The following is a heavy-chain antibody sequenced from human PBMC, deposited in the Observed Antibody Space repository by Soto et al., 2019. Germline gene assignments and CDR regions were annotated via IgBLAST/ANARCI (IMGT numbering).Heavy chain of an antibody. V-gene: IGHV3-30*03. J-gene: IGHJ4*02. Sequence: QFQLVESGGGVVQPGRSLRLSCAASGFAFSSYAMHWVRQAPGKGLEWVALTSDDGVTKYYADSVRGRFTISRDNSKNTLYLQMNSLRPEDTAICYAYSSGWWGQGTQVTVSS. CDR3: YSSGW. D-gene: IGHD6-19*01. CDR1: GFAFSSYA. CDR2: TSDDGVTK.